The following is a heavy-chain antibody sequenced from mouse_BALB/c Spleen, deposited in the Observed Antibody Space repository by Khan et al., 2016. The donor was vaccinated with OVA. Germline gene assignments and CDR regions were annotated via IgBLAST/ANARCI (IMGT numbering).Heavy chain of an antibody. CDR2: IYPGSGSA. J-gene: IGHJ3*01. Sequence: QVRLQQSGPELVKPGASVKMSCKASGYTFTDYVITRVKQRTGQGLEWIGEIYPGSGSAYYNEKFKDKATLTADKSSDTAYMQLSSLTSEDSAVYFCARSYDGAWFAYWGQGTLVTASA. CDR1: GYTFTDYV. V-gene: IGHV1-77*01. CDR3: ARSYDGAWFAY. D-gene: IGHD1-1*01.